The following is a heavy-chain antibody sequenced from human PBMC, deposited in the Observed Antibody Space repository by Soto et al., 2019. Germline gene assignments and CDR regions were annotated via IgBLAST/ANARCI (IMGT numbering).Heavy chain of an antibody. D-gene: IGHD4-17*01. J-gene: IGHJ5*02. CDR2: IYPGDSAI. V-gene: IGHV5-51*03. Sequence: EVQLVQSGAEVKKPGESLKISCKVSGYSFPTSWIGWVRQVPGKGLEWMGIIYPGDSAIRYNPSFQGQVTISADKSISTAYLQWSSLKASDTAMYYCANWGYGDPHWFDPWGQGTLVTVSS. CDR3: ANWGYGDPHWFDP. CDR1: GYSFPTSW.